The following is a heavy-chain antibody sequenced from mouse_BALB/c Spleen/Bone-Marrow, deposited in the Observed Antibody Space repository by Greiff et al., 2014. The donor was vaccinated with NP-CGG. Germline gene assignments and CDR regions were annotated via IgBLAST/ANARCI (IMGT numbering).Heavy chain of an antibody. J-gene: IGHJ2*01. CDR3: ARGYYDDY. CDR1: GFTFTDYS. D-gene: IGHD2-4*01. V-gene: IGHV7-3*02. Sequence: EVKLVESGGGLVQPGGSLRLSCATSGFTFTDYSMTWVRQPPGKALEWLGFIRNKANGYTTEFSASVKGRFTISRNNSQSIPYLQMNTLRAEDSATYYCARGYYDDYWGQGTTLTVSS. CDR2: IRNKANGYTT.